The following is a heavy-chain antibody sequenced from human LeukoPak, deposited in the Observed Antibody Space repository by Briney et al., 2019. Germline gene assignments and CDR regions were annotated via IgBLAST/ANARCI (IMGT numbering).Heavy chain of an antibody. J-gene: IGHJ3*02. CDR2: ISGSGVST. CDR3: AKEIAADYGDGDAFDI. Sequence: GGSLRLSCAASGFRFSSYAMSWVRQAPGKGLEWVSAISGSGVSTYYADSVKGRFTVSRDNSKNTLYLQMSSLRAEDTAVYYCAKEIAADYGDGDAFDIWGQGTMVTVSS. CDR1: GFRFSSYA. D-gene: IGHD4-17*01. V-gene: IGHV3-23*01.